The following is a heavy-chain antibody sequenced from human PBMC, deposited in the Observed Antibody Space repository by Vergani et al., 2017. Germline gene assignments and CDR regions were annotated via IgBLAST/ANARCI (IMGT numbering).Heavy chain of an antibody. D-gene: IGHD4-11*01. CDR1: GGSFTSYH. V-gene: IGHV4-34*01. J-gene: IGHJ6*03. CDR2: IDHTGRP. CDR3: AIVNTETNGHLYYYYYMDV. Sequence: QVQLQQWGGGLLKPSETLSLTCVVNGGSFTSYHWTWIRQSPGEGLEWVGDIDHTGRPDYNPSLKSRLTMSVDKSRNQFSLTLNSVTATDTAISFCAIVNTETNGHLYYYYYMDVWGQGTAVTVS.